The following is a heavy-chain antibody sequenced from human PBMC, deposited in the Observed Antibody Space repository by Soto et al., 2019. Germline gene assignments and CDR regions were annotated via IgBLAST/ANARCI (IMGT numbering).Heavy chain of an antibody. J-gene: IGHJ4*02. V-gene: IGHV3-9*01. CDR3: VKDTYLLVGATHFDF. D-gene: IGHD1-26*01. CDR2: ISWNGESV. Sequence: EVQLVESGGGLVQPGRSLSLSCAASGFNFDDYAMHWVRQPPGKGLEWVAGISWNGESVSYADSVKGRFTISRDNAKNSLSLHMASLIAEDTAFYYCVKDTYLLVGATHFDFWGPGALVTVSS. CDR1: GFNFDDYA.